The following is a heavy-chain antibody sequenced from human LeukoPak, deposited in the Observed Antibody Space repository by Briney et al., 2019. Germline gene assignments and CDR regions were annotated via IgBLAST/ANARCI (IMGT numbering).Heavy chain of an antibody. V-gene: IGHV3-48*01. Sequence: GGSLRLSCAASGFTFSSYSMNWVRQAPGKGLEWVSYISSSSSTIHYADSVKGRFTISRDNAKNSLYLQMNSLRAEDTAVYYCARVYYDSSGYTFDPWGQGTLVTVSS. CDR3: ARVYYDSSGYTFDP. D-gene: IGHD3-22*01. CDR1: GFTFSSYS. CDR2: ISSSSSTI. J-gene: IGHJ5*02.